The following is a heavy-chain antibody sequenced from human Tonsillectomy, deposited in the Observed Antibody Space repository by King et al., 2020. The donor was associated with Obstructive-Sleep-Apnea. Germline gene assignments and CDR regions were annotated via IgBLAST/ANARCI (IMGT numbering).Heavy chain of an antibody. Sequence: VQLVESGAEVKKPGESLTISCKGSGYSFTSYWIGWVRQLPGKGLEWMGIIYPGDSDTRYSPSFQGQVTISADKSISTAYLQWSSLKASDTAMYYCARLGYYDFWSGYYTPNYYYGMDVWGQGTTVTVSS. J-gene: IGHJ6*02. CDR3: ARLGYYDFWSGYYTPNYYYGMDV. D-gene: IGHD3-3*01. CDR2: IYPGDSDT. V-gene: IGHV5-51*01. CDR1: GYSFTSYW.